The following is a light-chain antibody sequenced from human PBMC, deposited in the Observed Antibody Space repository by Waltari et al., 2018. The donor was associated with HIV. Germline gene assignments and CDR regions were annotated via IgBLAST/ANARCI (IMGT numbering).Light chain of an antibody. Sequence: QYALTQPASVSGSPGQSITISCTATSSNVGSDDLVSWYQQHPGEAPKLSIYEVTKRPSGVSNRFSGSKSGNTASLTISGLQAEDEADYYCCSCPRSGIRYVFGTGTKVTVL. J-gene: IGLJ1*01. V-gene: IGLV2-23*02. CDR1: SSNVGSDDL. CDR2: EVT. CDR3: CSCPRSGIRYV.